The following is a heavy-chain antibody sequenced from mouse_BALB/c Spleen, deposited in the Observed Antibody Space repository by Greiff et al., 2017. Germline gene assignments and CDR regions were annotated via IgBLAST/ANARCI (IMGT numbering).Heavy chain of an antibody. J-gene: IGHJ4*01. CDR2: INPSNGRT. V-gene: IGHV1S81*02. CDR1: GYTFTSYW. Sequence: VQLQQPGAELVKPGASVKLSCKASGYTFTSYWMHWVKQRPGQGLEWIGEINPSNGRTNYNEKFKSKATLTVDKSSSTAYMQLSSLTSEDSAVYYCARLSAFMDYWGQGTSVTVSS. CDR3: ARLSAFMDY.